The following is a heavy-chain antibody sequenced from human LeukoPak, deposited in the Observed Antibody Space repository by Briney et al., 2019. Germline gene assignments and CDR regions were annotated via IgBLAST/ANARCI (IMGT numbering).Heavy chain of an antibody. CDR3: ARFFSSSWQYYYYYMDV. Sequence: PSETLSLTCTVSGGSISSHYWSWIRQPPGKGLEWIGYIYYSGSTNYNPSLKSRVTISVDTSKNQFSLKLSSVTAADTAVYYCARFFSSSWQYYYYYMDVWGQGTLVTVSS. D-gene: IGHD6-13*01. V-gene: IGHV4-59*11. CDR2: IYYSGST. CDR1: GGSISSHY. J-gene: IGHJ6*03.